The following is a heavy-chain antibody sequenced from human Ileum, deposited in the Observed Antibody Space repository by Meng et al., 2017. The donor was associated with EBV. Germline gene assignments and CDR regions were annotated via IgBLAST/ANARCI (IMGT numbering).Heavy chain of an antibody. CDR3: ARGYSYSYYFYFDY. D-gene: IGHD1-26*01. CDR2: VHHTGAT. V-gene: IGHV4-61*01. J-gene: IGHJ4*02. Sequence: QVRLQESVPGPLKPSDTLSLTCTGSGGSVTSGTYYWSWLRQPPGSRLEFIGYVHHTGATNYNPSLVRRATVSVDTSKSQFSLHLTSVTAADTAVYYCARGYSYSYYFYFDYWGQGILVTVSS. CDR1: GGSVTSGTYY.